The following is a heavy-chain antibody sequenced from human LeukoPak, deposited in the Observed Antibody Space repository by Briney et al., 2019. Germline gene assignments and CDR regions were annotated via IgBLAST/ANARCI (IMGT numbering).Heavy chain of an antibody. V-gene: IGHV1-46*01. CDR3: ARGGASPYSSGWYPYYYYMDV. CDR2: INPSGGST. J-gene: IGHJ6*03. D-gene: IGHD6-19*01. Sequence: ASVTVSCKASGYTFTSYYMHWVRQAPGQGLEWMGIINPSGGSTSYAQKFQGRVTMTRDMSTSTVYMELSSLRSEDTAVYYCARGGASPYSSGWYPYYYYMDVWGKGTTVTVSS. CDR1: GYTFTSYY.